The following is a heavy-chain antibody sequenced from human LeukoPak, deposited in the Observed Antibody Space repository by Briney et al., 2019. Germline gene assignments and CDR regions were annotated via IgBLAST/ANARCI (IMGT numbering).Heavy chain of an antibody. Sequence: PGESLQISCKAFGYNFSTYCIVWLRQMPGKGLEWMGIIYPGDSDTRYNPSFQGHVTISADESTSTACLQWSSLKASDTAMYYCARGSGYDSYHYVFGYWGQGTVVTVSS. J-gene: IGHJ4*02. CDR3: ARGSGYDSYHYVFGY. V-gene: IGHV5-51*01. D-gene: IGHD5-12*01. CDR1: GYNFSTYC. CDR2: IYPGDSDT.